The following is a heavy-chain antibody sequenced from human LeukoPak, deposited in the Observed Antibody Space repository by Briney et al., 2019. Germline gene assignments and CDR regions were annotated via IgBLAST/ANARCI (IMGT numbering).Heavy chain of an antibody. CDR2: IDTRTGDT. D-gene: IGHD3-16*01. V-gene: IGHV1-2*02. Sequence: ASVKVSCKASGYFFTAYYMHWVRQAPGQGLEWIGWIDTRTGDTKYAQNFQGRVTITMDTSFATAYIELRSLISDDTAVYYCASEAFCDGGSCSLHRVASWGAGTRVIVSS. J-gene: IGHJ4*02. CDR3: ASEAFCDGGSCSLHRVAS. CDR1: GYFFTAYY.